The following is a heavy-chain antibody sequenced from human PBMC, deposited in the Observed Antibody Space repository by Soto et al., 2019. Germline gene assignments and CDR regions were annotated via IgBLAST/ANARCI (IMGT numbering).Heavy chain of an antibody. D-gene: IGHD5-18*01. V-gene: IGHV1-18*04. CDR1: GYTFTSYG. CDR3: ARDQVAKWAPGSAMVNYYYGMDA. J-gene: IGHJ6*02. Sequence: GASVKVSCKASGYTFTSYGISWVRQAPGQGLEWMGWISVDNGNINYAQNLQGRVTMTTDTSTSTAYVELRSLRSDDTAIYYCARDQVAKWAPGSAMVNYYYGMDAWGQGTTVTVSS. CDR2: ISVDNGNI.